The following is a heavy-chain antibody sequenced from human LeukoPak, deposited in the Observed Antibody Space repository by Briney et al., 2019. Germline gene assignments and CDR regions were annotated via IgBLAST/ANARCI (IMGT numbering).Heavy chain of an antibody. D-gene: IGHD7-27*01. V-gene: IGHV3-48*03. CDR1: GFTFSSYE. CDR3: ARDINWVGGY. CDR2: ISSSDNTI. Sequence: GGSLRLSCAASGFTFSSYEMNWVRQAPGKGLEWVSYISSSDNTIYYADSVKGRFTISRDNTKNSLYLQMNSLRAEDTAVYYCARDINWVGGYWGQGTLVTVSS. J-gene: IGHJ4*02.